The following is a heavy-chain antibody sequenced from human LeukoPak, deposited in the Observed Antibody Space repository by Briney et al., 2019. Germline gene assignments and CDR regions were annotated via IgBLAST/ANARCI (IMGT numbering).Heavy chain of an antibody. V-gene: IGHV3-53*01. CDR1: GFTVSSNC. Sequence: GGSLRLSCAASGFTVSSNCMSWVRQAPGKGLEWVSVIYSGGSTYYADSVKGRFTISRDNSKNTLYLQMNSLRAEDTAVYYCARAPIAVAGFDYWGQGTLVTVSS. CDR3: ARAPIAVAGFDY. CDR2: IYSGGST. D-gene: IGHD6-19*01. J-gene: IGHJ4*02.